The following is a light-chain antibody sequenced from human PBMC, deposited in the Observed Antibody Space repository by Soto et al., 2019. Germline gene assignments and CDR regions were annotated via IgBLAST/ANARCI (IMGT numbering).Light chain of an antibody. J-gene: IGKJ1*01. CDR1: HYVYSN. CDR2: RAS. CDR3: QQYQNLWT. Sequence: EIVMTQSPATLSVSPGEIATLSCTASHYVYSNVAWFQQRPGQAPRLLIYRASARATGTPARFSGSGSGTEFSLTITSMQSEDFALYYCQQYQNLWTFGQGTELEI. V-gene: IGKV3-15*01.